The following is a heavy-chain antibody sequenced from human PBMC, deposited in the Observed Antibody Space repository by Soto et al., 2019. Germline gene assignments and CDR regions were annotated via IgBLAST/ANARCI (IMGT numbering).Heavy chain of an antibody. CDR2: ISSSSSYI. Sequence: EVPLVESGGGLVKPGGSLRLSCAASGFTFSSYSMNWVRQAPGKGLEWVSSISSSSSYIYYADSVKGRFTISRDNAKSSLYLQMNSLRAEDTAVYYCASHPRYSSGYWYCFDYWGQGTLVTVSS. D-gene: IGHD3-22*01. CDR1: GFTFSSYS. CDR3: ASHPRYSSGYWYCFDY. J-gene: IGHJ4*02. V-gene: IGHV3-21*01.